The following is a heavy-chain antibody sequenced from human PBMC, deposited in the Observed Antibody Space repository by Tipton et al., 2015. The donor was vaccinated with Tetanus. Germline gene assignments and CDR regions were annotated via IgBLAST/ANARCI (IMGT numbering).Heavy chain of an antibody. V-gene: IGHV3-33*01. CDR1: GFIFSSYG. D-gene: IGHD2-15*01. CDR3: AREADCSGGSCFSGDFDN. CDR2: SWYDGTDQ. Sequence: SLRLSCAASGFIFSSYGIHWVHQAPGKGLEWVAVSWYDGTDQYYADSVKGRFTLSRDNSKNTLYLEMNSLRAEDTALYYCAREADCSGGSCFSGDFDNWGQGTQVTASS. J-gene: IGHJ4*02.